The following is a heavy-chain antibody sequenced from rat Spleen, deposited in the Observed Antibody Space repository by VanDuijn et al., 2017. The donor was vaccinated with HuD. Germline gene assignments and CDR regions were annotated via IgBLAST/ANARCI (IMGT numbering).Heavy chain of an antibody. Sequence: EVQLVESGGGLVQPGRSLKLSCAASRFTFSDYYMAWVRQAAKKGLEWVASISPSGGSTHYGDSVKGRFTISRDHAKNTLYLQMDSLRSEDTATYHCATAGTRVSRFAYWGQGTLVTVSS. J-gene: IGHJ3*01. CDR2: ISPSGGST. V-gene: IGHV5-27*01. CDR3: ATAGTRVSRFAY. CDR1: RFTFSDYY. D-gene: IGHD1-4*01.